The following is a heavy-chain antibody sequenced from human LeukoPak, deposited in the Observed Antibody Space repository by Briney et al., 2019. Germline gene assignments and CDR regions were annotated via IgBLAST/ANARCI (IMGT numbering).Heavy chain of an antibody. V-gene: IGHV1-2*02. J-gene: IGHJ5*02. Sequence: ASVKVSCKASGYTFTGYCMHWVRQAPGQGLEWMGLINCNSGGTNYAQRFQGRVTMTRDTSITIVYMELSRLTSDDTAVYYCARVASGNNYGSWFDPWGQGTLVTVSS. CDR3: ARVASGNNYGSWFDP. CDR1: GYTFTGYC. CDR2: INCNSGGT. D-gene: IGHD3-10*01.